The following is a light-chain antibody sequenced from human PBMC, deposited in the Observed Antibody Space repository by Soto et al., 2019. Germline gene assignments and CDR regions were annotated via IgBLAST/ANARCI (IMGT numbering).Light chain of an antibody. CDR2: EVN. Sequence: QSALTQPPSASGSPGQSVAISCTGTSSDVGGYNYVSWYQQHPGKAPKLMIYEVNKRPSGVPDRFSGSTSVNSASLTISGLQADDEADYYCCLYIGATTYVFGTGTKVTVL. CDR3: CLYIGATTYV. CDR1: SSDVGGYNY. J-gene: IGLJ1*01. V-gene: IGLV2-8*01.